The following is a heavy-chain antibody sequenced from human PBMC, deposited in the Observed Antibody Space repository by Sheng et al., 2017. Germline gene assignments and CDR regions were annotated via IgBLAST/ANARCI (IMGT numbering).Heavy chain of an antibody. CDR3: ARDNRRGSWYDEYFDY. Sequence: EVQLVESGGGLVQPGGSLRLSCAASGFTFSSYSMNWVRQAPGKGLEWVSYISSSSSTIYYADSVKGRFTISRDNAKNSLYLQMNSLRAEDTAVYYCARDNRRGSWYDEYFDYWGQGTLVTVSS. D-gene: IGHD6-13*01. V-gene: IGHV3-48*01. J-gene: IGHJ4*02. CDR2: ISSSSSTI. CDR1: GFTFSSYS.